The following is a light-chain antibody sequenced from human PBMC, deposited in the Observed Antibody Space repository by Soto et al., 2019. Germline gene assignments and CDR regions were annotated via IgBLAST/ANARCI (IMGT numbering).Light chain of an antibody. V-gene: IGLV2-14*01. CDR1: RSDVGGYNY. CDR2: EVS. J-gene: IGLJ1*01. CDR3: SLYTSENAYV. Sequence: QSVLTQPASVSGSPGQSITISCTGTRSDVGGYNYVSWYQQHPGKAPKLMIYEVSHRPSGVSNRFSGSKSGNTASLTISGLQAEDEADYYCSLYTSENAYVFGTGTKVTVL.